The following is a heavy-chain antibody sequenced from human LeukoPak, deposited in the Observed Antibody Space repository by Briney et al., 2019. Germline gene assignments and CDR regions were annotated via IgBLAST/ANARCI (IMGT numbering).Heavy chain of an antibody. J-gene: IGHJ4*02. CDR1: GYTFTGYY. V-gene: IGHV1-2*04. CDR2: INPNSGGT. D-gene: IGHD4-17*01. Sequence: AASVKVSCKASGYTFTGYYMHWVRQAPGQGLEWMGWINPNSGGTNYAQKFQGWVTMTTDTSTSTAYMELRSLRSDDTAVYYCARARVTTVTKLSYWGQGTLVTVSS. CDR3: ARARVTTVTKLSY.